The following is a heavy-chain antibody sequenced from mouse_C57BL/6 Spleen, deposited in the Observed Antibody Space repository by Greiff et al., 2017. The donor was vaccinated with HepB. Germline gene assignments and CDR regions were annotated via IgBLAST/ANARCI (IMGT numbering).Heavy chain of an antibody. D-gene: IGHD2-4*01. V-gene: IGHV5-4*01. CDR1: GFTFSSYA. J-gene: IGHJ3*01. CDR2: ISDGGSYT. CDR3: AREDDYDWFAY. Sequence: DVQLVESGGGLVKPGGSLKLSCAASGFTFSSYAMSWVRQTPEKRLEWVATISDGGSYTYYPDNVKGRFTISRDNAKNNLYLQMSHLKSEDTAMYYCAREDDYDWFAYWGQGTLVTVSA.